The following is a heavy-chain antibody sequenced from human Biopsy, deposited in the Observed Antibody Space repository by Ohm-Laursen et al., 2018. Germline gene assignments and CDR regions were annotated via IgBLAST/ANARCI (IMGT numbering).Heavy chain of an antibody. Sequence: ASVKVSCQASGYSFTSYYMHWVRQAPGQGLEWMGMINPSGSTTSYPQIFQGRVTMTRDTSKSTVYMELSSLRSADTAVYFCARNTGWYGDLYYFDYWGQGTLGTVSS. J-gene: IGHJ4*02. V-gene: IGHV1-46*01. CDR3: ARNTGWYGDLYYFDY. CDR1: GYSFTSYY. D-gene: IGHD6-19*01. CDR2: INPSGSTT.